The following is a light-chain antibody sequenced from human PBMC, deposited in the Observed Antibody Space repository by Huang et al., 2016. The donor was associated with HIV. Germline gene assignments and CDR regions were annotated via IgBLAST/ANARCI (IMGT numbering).Light chain of an antibody. J-gene: IGKJ3*01. CDR2: GAS. V-gene: IGKV3-15*01. Sequence: EIVMTQSPVTLSVSPGERATLSCRASQRVSSNLAWYQQKAGQAPRLLMYGASTRATGIPARFSGSGSGTEFTLTISSLQSEDFAVYYCQQYNNWPPEETFGPGTKVDIK. CDR1: QRVSSN. CDR3: QQYNNWPPEET.